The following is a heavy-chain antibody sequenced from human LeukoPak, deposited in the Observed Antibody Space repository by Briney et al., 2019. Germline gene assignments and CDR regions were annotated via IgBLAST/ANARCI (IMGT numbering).Heavy chain of an antibody. J-gene: IGHJ5*02. V-gene: IGHV4-34*01. CDR3: ARDVGITVADSFDP. CDR2: IYHSGST. CDR1: GGSFSGYY. D-gene: IGHD6-19*01. Sequence: SETLSLTCAVYGGSFSGYYWSWIRQPPGKGLEWIGSIYHSGSTYYNPSLKSRVTISVDTSKNQFSLKLSSVTAADTAVYYCARDVGITVADSFDPWGQGTLVTVSS.